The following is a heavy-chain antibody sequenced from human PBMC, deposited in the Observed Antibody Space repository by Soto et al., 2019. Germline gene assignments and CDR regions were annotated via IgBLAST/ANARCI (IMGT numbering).Heavy chain of an antibody. J-gene: IGHJ4*01. CDR2: IDPTDSVP. CDR1: GDSFTKSW. CDR3: TTPGRSGGYCGHY. Sequence: GDSLKISCQGSGDSFTKSWITWVRQMPGMGLEYLGSIDPTDSVPKYNPSFPGHVTQPADKCSSTAYLQWTSLKAADRGIYFCTTPGRSGGYCGHYRGPGTLATVA. D-gene: IGHD2-21*01. V-gene: IGHV5-10-1*01.